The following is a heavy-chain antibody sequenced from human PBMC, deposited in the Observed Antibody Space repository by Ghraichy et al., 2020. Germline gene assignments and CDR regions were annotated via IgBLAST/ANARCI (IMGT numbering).Heavy chain of an antibody. CDR2: ITRSSSFK. V-gene: IGHV3-48*02. CDR3: ARGTTVVRFYYYGGMDV. J-gene: IGHJ6*02. D-gene: IGHD4-23*01. CDR1: GLSDYS. Sequence: GGSLRLSCVASGLSDYSMNWIRQSPAQGLEWISYITRSSSFKSYTDSVTGRFTISRANAQNSLYLQMNSMREEDTAIYYCARGTTVVRFYYYGGMDVWGQGTTVTVSS.